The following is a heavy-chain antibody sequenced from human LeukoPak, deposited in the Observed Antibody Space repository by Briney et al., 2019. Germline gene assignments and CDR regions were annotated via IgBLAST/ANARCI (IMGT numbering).Heavy chain of an antibody. CDR1: GYTFTSYD. Sequence: ASMKVASKAYGYTFTSYDINWVRQATGQGLEWLGWMNPNSGNTGYAQKFQGRVTITRDTSASTAYMELSSLRSEDTAVYYCVRGDYYDSSGYSPSGFDPWGQGTLVTVSS. D-gene: IGHD3-22*01. CDR2: MNPNSGNT. V-gene: IGHV1-8*03. CDR3: VRGDYYDSSGYSPSGFDP. J-gene: IGHJ5*02.